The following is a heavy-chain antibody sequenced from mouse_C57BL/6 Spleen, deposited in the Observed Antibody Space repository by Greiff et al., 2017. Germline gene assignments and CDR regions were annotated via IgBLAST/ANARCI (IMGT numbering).Heavy chain of an antibody. Sequence: QVQLKESGAELMKPGASVKLSCKATGYTFTGYWIEWVKQRPGHGLEWIGEILPGSGSTNYNEKFKGKATFTADTSSNTAYMQLSSLTTEDSAIYYCAKLYYGKSYAMDYWGQGTSVTVSS. J-gene: IGHJ4*01. CDR1: GYTFTGYW. V-gene: IGHV1-9*01. CDR2: ILPGSGST. D-gene: IGHD2-1*01. CDR3: AKLYYGKSYAMDY.